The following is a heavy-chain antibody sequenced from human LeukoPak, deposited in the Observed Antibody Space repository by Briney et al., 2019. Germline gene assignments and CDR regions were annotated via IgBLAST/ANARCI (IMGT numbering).Heavy chain of an antibody. CDR3: ATLTGWNVVVPAAIPN. Sequence: SETLSLTFTVSGGSISSSSYYWGWIRQPPGKGLEWIGSIYYSGSTYYNPSLKSRVTISVDTSKNQFSLKLSSVTAADTAVYYCATLTGWNVVVPAAIPNWGQGTLVTVSS. CDR1: GGSISSSSYY. D-gene: IGHD2-2*01. V-gene: IGHV4-39*07. J-gene: IGHJ4*02. CDR2: IYYSGST.